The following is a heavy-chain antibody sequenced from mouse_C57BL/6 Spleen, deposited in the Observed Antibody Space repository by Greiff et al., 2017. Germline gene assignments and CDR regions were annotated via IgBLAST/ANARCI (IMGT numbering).Heavy chain of an antibody. CDR1: GYTFTSYW. V-gene: IGHV1-64*01. J-gene: IGHJ2*01. CDR2: IHPNSGST. CDR3: ARSAGYYCDY. Sequence: QVHVKQSGAELVKPGASVKLSCKASGYTFTSYWMHWVKQRPGQGLEWIGMIHPNSGSTNYNEKFKSKATLTVDKSSSTAYMQLSSLTSEDSAVYYCARSAGYYCDYWGQGTTLTVSS.